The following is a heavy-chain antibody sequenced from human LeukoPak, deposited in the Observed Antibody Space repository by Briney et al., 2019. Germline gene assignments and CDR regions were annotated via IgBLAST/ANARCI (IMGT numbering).Heavy chain of an antibody. CDR1: GGSISSYY. CDR3: ASIEYCSSTSCYGGGVDY. V-gene: IGHV4-59*01. CDR2: IYYSGST. Sequence: SETLSLTCTVSGGSISSYYWSWIRQPPGKGLEWIGYIYYSGSTNYNPSLKSRVTISVDTSKNQFSLKLSSVTAADTAVYYCASIEYCSSTSCYGGGVDYWGQGTLVTVSS. J-gene: IGHJ4*02. D-gene: IGHD2-2*01.